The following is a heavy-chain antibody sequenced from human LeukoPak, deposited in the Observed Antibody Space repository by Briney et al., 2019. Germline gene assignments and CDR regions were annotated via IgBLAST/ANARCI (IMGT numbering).Heavy chain of an antibody. CDR1: GFTFSDHY. CDR3: TKDFDSGGAY. CDR2: TTNKADSYTT. Sequence: GGSLRLSCAASGFTFSDHYMDWVRQAPGRGLEWVSRTTNKADSYTTYYAASVRDRFTISRDASKNSLYLQMNSLKTEDTAFYYCTKDFDSGGAYWGQGTLVTVSS. J-gene: IGHJ4*02. V-gene: IGHV3-72*01. D-gene: IGHD3-9*01.